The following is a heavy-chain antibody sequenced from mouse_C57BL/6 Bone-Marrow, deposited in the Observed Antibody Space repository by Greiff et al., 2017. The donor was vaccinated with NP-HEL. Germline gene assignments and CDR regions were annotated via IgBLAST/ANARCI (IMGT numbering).Heavy chain of an antibody. V-gene: IGHV1-26*01. D-gene: IGHD3-1*01. CDR1: GYTFTDYY. J-gene: IGHJ2*01. CDR3: ARRAY. CDR2: INHNNGGT. Sequence: EVQLQQSGPELVKPGASVKISCKASGYTFTDYYMNWVKQSHGKSLEWIGDINHNNGGTSYNQKFKGKATLTVDKSSSTAYMELRSLTSEDSAVYYCARRAYWGQGTTLTVSS.